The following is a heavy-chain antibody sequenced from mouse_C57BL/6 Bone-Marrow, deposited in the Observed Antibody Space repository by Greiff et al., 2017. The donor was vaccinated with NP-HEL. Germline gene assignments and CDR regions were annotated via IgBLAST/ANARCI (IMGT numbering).Heavy chain of an antibody. D-gene: IGHD2-1*01. CDR3: TRGYYGNLYWYFDV. V-gene: IGHV1-15*01. CDR2: IDPETGGT. J-gene: IGHJ1*03. Sequence: QVQLQQSGAELVRPGASVTLSCKASGYTFTDYEMHWVKQTPVHGLEWIGAIDPETGGTAYNQKFKGKAILTADKSSSTAYMELRSLTSEDSAVYYCTRGYYGNLYWYFDVWGTGTTVTVSS. CDR1: GYTFTDYE.